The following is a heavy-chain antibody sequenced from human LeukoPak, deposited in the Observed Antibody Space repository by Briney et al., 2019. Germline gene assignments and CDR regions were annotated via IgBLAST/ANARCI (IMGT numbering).Heavy chain of an antibody. Sequence: GGSLRLSCAASGFTFSSYSMNWVRQAPGKGLEWVSSISSSSSYIYYANSVKGRFTISRDNAKNSLYLQMNSLRAEDTAVYYCARGPPRNPFDYWGQGTLVTVSS. V-gene: IGHV3-21*01. J-gene: IGHJ4*02. CDR2: ISSSSSYI. CDR1: GFTFSSYS. CDR3: ARGPPRNPFDY.